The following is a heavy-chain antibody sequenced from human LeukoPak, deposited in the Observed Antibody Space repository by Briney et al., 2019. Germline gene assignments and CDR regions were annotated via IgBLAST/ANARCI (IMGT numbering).Heavy chain of an antibody. CDR3: ARGRGGATSLY. CDR1: GGSISSSSYY. Sequence: SQTLSLTCIVSGGSISSSSYYWGWIRQPPGKGLEWIGSIYHSGSTYYNPSLKSRVTISVDTSKNQFSLKLSSVTAADTAVYYCARGRGGATSLYWGQGTLVTVSS. CDR2: IYHSGST. J-gene: IGHJ4*02. D-gene: IGHD1-26*01. V-gene: IGHV4-39*07.